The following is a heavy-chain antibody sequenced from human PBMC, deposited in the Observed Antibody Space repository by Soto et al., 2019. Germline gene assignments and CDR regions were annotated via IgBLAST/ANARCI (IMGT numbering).Heavy chain of an antibody. CDR3: AHFEGRFGIDY. V-gene: IGHV2-5*02. Sequence: QITLKESGPTLVKPTQTLTLTCTFSGFSLSTSGVGVNWIRQPPGKALEWLALIYWDDDKRYSPSLKSRLTITTDTTKSQVVLTMTNMVPVDTATYYCAHFEGRFGIDYWGQGTLVTVSS. CDR2: IYWDDDK. CDR1: GFSLSTSGVG. D-gene: IGHD3-16*01. J-gene: IGHJ4*02.